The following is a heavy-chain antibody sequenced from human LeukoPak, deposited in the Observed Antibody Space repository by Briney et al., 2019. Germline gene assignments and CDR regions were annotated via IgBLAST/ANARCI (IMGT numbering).Heavy chain of an antibody. Sequence: GGSLRLSCAVSGFTFSNYWMSWVRQAPGRGLEWLANIKQEGSEKYYMDSVTGRFTISRDNAKNLLYLQMNSLRAEDTAVYYCARDGIAVPGFLDYWGQGTLVTVSS. CDR2: IKQEGSEK. D-gene: IGHD6-19*01. CDR3: ARDGIAVPGFLDY. V-gene: IGHV3-7*01. CDR1: GFTFSNYW. J-gene: IGHJ4*02.